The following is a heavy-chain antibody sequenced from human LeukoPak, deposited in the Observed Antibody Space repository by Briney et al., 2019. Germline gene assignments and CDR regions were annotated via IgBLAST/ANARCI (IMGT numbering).Heavy chain of an antibody. J-gene: IGHJ6*02. CDR1: GGSFSGYY. V-gene: IGHV4-34*01. D-gene: IGHD5-12*01. CDR3: ARWVSGGYDLPYYYYGMDV. Sequence: KPSETLSLTCAVYGGSFSGYYWSWIRQPPGKGLEWIGEINHSGSTNYNPYLKSRVTISVDTSKNQFSLKLSSVTAADTAVYYCARWVSGGYDLPYYYYGMDVWGQGTTVTVSS. CDR2: INHSGST.